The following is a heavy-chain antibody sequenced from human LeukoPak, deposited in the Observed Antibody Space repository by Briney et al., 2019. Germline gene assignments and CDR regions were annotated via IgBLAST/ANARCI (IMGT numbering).Heavy chain of an antibody. V-gene: IGHV4-59*08. CDR1: GASISSDY. Sequence: SETLSLTCTVSGASISSDYWSWIRQPPGKGLEWIGYMYYSGSTNYNPSLKSRVTISVDTSKNQFSLKLSSVTAADTAMYYCARHVGYSSGWPFAYWGQGVLVTVSS. J-gene: IGHJ4*02. D-gene: IGHD6-19*01. CDR3: ARHVGYSSGWPFAY. CDR2: MYYSGST.